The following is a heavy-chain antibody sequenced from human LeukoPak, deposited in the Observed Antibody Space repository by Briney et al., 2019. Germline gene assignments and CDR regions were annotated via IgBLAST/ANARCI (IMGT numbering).Heavy chain of an antibody. CDR1: GVSISSYY. CDR3: ARVPSGTSHFDY. Sequence: SETLSLTCTVSGVSISSYYWSWIRQPPGKGLEWIGYIYYSGSTKYNPSLKSRVTISVDTSKNQFSLKLSSVTAADTAVYYCARVPSGTSHFDYWGQGTLVTVSS. V-gene: IGHV4-59*01. CDR2: IYYSGST. D-gene: IGHD1-7*01. J-gene: IGHJ4*02.